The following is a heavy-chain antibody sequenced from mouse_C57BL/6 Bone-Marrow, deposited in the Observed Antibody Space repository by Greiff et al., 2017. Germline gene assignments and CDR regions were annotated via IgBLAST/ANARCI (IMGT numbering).Heavy chain of an antibody. CDR3: ARDSNYVWFAY. Sequence: QVQLQQPGAELVMPGASVKLSCKASGYTFTSYWMHWVKQRPGQGLEWIGEIDPSDSYTNYNQKFKGKSTLNVDKSSSTAYMQLSILTSEDTAVYYFARDSNYVWFAYWGQGTLVTVSA. V-gene: IGHV1-69*01. CDR1: GYTFTSYW. CDR2: IDPSDSYT. J-gene: IGHJ3*01. D-gene: IGHD2-5*01.